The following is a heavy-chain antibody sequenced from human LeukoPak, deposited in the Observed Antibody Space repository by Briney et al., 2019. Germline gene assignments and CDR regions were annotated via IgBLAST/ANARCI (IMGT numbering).Heavy chain of an antibody. CDR2: IYYSGST. V-gene: IGHV4-59*06. Sequence: SETLSLTCTVSGGSISSYYWSWIRQPPGKGLEWIGYIYYSGSTYYNPSLKSRVTISVDTSKNQFSLKLSSVTAADTAVYYCARSFDGDLDYFDYWGQGTLVTVSS. J-gene: IGHJ4*02. D-gene: IGHD4-17*01. CDR1: GGSISSYY. CDR3: ARSFDGDLDYFDY.